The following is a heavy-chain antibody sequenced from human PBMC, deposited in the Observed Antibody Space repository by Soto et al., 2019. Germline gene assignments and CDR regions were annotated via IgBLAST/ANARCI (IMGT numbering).Heavy chain of an antibody. D-gene: IGHD2-21*02. CDR3: GREHRGGNSGGRFDP. CDR1: GYTFTSYG. V-gene: IGHV1-18*01. CDR2: ISTYNGNT. Sequence: QVQLVQSGTEVKKPGASVKVSCKASGYTFTSYGITWVRQAPGQGLEWMGWISTYNGNTKYAQKLQGRVTMTTDTSTSTAYMEVRSLRSDDTAVYYCGREHRGGNSGGRFDPWGQGTLVTVSS. J-gene: IGHJ5*02.